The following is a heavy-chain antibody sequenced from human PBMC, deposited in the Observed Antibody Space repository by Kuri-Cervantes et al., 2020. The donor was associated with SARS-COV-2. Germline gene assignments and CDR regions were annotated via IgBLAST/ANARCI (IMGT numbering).Heavy chain of an antibody. CDR3: AREGNEDAFET. CDR2: ISYDGSSK. V-gene: IGHV3-30*04. CDR1: GFTFSDSA. Sequence: GGSLRLSCAASGFTFSDSAMHWVRQAPGKGLEWVAFISYDGSSKDYADSVKGRLTISRDNSKNTLYPQMKSLRAEDTAVFYCAREGNEDAFETWGQGTRVTVSS. J-gene: IGHJ3*02.